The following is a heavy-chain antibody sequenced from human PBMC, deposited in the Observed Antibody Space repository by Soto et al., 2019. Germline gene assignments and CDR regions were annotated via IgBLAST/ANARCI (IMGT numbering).Heavy chain of an antibody. Sequence: QVQLVESGGGVVQPGRSLRLSCAASGFTFSSYGMHWVRQAPGKGLEWVAVISYDGSNKYYADSVKGRFTISRDNSKNTLYLQMNSLRAEDTAVYYCAKDLPYYYGSGSNWFDPWGQGTLVTV. CDR1: GFTFSSYG. CDR2: ISYDGSNK. CDR3: AKDLPYYYGSGSNWFDP. V-gene: IGHV3-30*18. J-gene: IGHJ5*02. D-gene: IGHD3-10*01.